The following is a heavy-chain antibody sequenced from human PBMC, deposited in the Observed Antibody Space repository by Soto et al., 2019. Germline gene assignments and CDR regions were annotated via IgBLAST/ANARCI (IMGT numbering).Heavy chain of an antibody. CDR3: ARRYGPGFDY. CDR1: GGSISSYY. D-gene: IGHD4-17*01. J-gene: IGHJ4*02. Sequence: QVQLQESGPGLVKPSETLSLTCTVSGGSISSYYWSWIRQPPGKGLEWIAYIYYSGSTNYNPSLTRRVTISVDTSKNPFSLKLSSVTAADTAVYYCARRYGPGFDYWGQGTLVTVSS. V-gene: IGHV4-59*08. CDR2: IYYSGST.